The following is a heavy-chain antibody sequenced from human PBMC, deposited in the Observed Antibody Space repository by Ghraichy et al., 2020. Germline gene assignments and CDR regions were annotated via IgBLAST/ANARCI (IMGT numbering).Heavy chain of an antibody. CDR2: IYYSGRT. D-gene: IGHD1-26*01. V-gene: IGHV4-39*01. CDR1: GDSISSSSYY. J-gene: IGHJ4*02. CDR3: ARRLTWERIDY. Sequence: SETPSLTCTVSGDSISSSSYYWGWIRQPPGKGLEWIGSIYYSGRTYYNPSLKSRVTISVDTSKNQFSLKLSSVTAADTAVYYCARRLTWERIDYWGQGTLVTVSS.